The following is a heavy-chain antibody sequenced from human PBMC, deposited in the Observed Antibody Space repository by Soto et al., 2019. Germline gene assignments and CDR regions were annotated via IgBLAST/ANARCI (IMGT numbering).Heavy chain of an antibody. D-gene: IGHD3-9*01. J-gene: IGHJ4*02. V-gene: IGHV3-23*01. CDR2: ISGSDGST. Sequence: GGSLRLSGTAAAFIFSIYSMNWVLQAPGKGLEWVSGISGSDGSTYYADSVKGRFTISRDNAKKTLYLQMNSLRAEDTAVYYCEKTPTGYSPWYFDYWGQGTLVTVSS. CDR3: EKTPTGYSPWYFDY. CDR1: AFIFSIYS.